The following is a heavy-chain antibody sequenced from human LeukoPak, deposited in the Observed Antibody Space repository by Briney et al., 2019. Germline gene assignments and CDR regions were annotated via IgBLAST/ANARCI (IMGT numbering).Heavy chain of an antibody. CDR3: AREGGPYRPLDY. Sequence: SETLSLTCTVSGGSISSYYWSWIRQPPGKGLEWIGNIYYSGSTNYNSSLKSRVTISIDTSKNQCSLKLKSVTAADTAVYYCAREGGPYRPLDYSGQGTLVTVAS. CDR2: IYYSGST. CDR1: GGSISSYY. V-gene: IGHV4-59*01. J-gene: IGHJ4*02.